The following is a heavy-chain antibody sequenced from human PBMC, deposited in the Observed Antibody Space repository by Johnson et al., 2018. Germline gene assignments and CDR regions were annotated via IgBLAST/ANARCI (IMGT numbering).Heavy chain of an antibody. CDR3: GVGARGDAFEI. J-gene: IGHJ3*02. CDR1: GFTFSSYG. D-gene: IGHD1-26*01. Sequence: QVQLVESGGGVVQPGRSLRLSCAASGFTFSSYGMHWVRQAPGKGLEWVAVISYDGSNKYYADSVKGRFTISRDNSKNTLYLQMNSLRAEDTAVYYCGVGARGDAFEIWGQGTMVTVSS. V-gene: IGHV3-30*03. CDR2: ISYDGSNK.